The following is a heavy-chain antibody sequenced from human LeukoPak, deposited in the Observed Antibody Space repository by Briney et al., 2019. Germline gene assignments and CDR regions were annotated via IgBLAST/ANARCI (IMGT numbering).Heavy chain of an antibody. V-gene: IGHV4-61*02. Sequence: PSQTLTLTCTVSGGSISSGSYYWSWICQPAAKGLEWFGRIYTSGSTNYNPSLTSRVTISVGTSKNQFSLKLSSVTAADTAVYYCARGRINYDSSGYYLDAFDIWGQGTMVTVSS. CDR3: ARGRINYDSSGYYLDAFDI. D-gene: IGHD3-22*01. CDR2: IYTSGST. J-gene: IGHJ3*02. CDR1: GGSISSGSYY.